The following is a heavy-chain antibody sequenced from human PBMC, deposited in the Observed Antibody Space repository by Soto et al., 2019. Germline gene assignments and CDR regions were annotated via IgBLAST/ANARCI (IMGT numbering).Heavy chain of an antibody. CDR1: GGSFSGYY. CDR2: INHSGST. D-gene: IGHD6-13*01. Sequence: PSETLSLTCAVYGGSFSGYYWSWIRQPPGKGLEWIEEINHSGSTNYNPSLKSRVTISVDTSKNQFSPKLSSVTAADTAVYYCARLGFEQQLALFDYGMDVWGQGTTVTVSS. J-gene: IGHJ6*02. CDR3: ARLGFEQQLALFDYGMDV. V-gene: IGHV4-34*01.